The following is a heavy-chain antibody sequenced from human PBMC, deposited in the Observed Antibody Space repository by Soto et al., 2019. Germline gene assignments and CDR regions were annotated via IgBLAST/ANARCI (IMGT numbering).Heavy chain of an antibody. V-gene: IGHV3-7*05. Sequence: EVQLEESGGDLVQPGGSLRLSCAASGFTLSAYWMTWVRQAPGKGLEWVANINRDGSKKSYLDSVRGRFTISRGNVGNSLLLQIDSLRADRPALYYRAADLSPGGHRLYPDAFGIWGQGTMVTVSS. J-gene: IGHJ3*02. CDR2: INRDGSKK. CDR1: GFTLSAYW. CDR3: AADLSPGGHRLYPDAFGI. D-gene: IGHD2-8*01.